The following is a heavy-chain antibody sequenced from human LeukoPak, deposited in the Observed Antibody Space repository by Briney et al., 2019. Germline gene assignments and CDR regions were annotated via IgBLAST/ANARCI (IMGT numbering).Heavy chain of an antibody. V-gene: IGHV3-48*02. D-gene: IGHD6-19*01. CDR3: ASRRSGWPNDAFDI. J-gene: IGHJ3*02. Sequence: PGGSLRLSCGASGFTFDDYAMHWGRQAPGKVLQWLAYSSPSGGNTLYVDSVKSRFTISRDNVKNVVYLQMNSLTHEDTALYYCASRRSGWPNDAFDIWGQGTMVTVTS. CDR1: GFTFDDYA. CDR2: SSPSGGNT.